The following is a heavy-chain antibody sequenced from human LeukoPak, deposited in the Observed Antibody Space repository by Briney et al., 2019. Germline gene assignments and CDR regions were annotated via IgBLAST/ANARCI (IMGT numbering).Heavy chain of an antibody. CDR1: GGTFSSYA. V-gene: IGHV1-69*13. Sequence: SVKVSCKASGGTFSSYAISWVRQAPGQGLEWMGGIIPIFGTANYAQKFQGRVTITADESTSTAYMEPSSLRSEDTAVYYCARRASSGWGNPLDYWGQGTLVTVSS. D-gene: IGHD6-19*01. CDR2: IIPIFGTA. CDR3: ARRASSGWGNPLDY. J-gene: IGHJ4*02.